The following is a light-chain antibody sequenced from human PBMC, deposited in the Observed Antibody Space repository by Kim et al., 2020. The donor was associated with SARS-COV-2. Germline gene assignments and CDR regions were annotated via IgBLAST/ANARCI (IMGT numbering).Light chain of an antibody. Sequence: SPGERATLSCRAGQSVSSNLTWYQQKPDQAPRLLIYGASTRATGIPARFSGSGSGTEFTLTLSCLQSEDFAVYYCQQYNNWPRGTFGQETKVDIK. V-gene: IGKV3-15*01. CDR1: QSVSSN. CDR3: QQYNNWPRGT. CDR2: GAS. J-gene: IGKJ1*01.